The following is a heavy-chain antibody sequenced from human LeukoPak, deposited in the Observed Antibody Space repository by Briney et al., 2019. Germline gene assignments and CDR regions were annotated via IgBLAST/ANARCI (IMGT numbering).Heavy chain of an antibody. D-gene: IGHD6-13*01. Sequence: SGTLSLTCAVSGGSISRGNWWSWVRQPPGKGPEWIGEIYHSGNTNYNPSLKSRVTISVDKSKNQFSLKLSSVTAADTAVYYCAKKAAASAADYWGQGTLATVSS. J-gene: IGHJ4*02. CDR3: AKKAAASAADY. V-gene: IGHV4-4*02. CDR1: GGSISRGNW. CDR2: IYHSGNT.